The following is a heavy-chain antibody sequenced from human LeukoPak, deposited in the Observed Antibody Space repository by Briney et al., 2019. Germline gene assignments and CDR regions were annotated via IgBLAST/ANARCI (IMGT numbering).Heavy chain of an antibody. CDR3: AKEVNHYSLYYFDS. CDR2: TSYDGSKT. Sequence: QPGRSLLLSCAASGFTLSSYDMHWVRQAPGKGLEWVAVTSYDGSKTFYADSVKGRFTISRDNSKNTLYLQMNTLRAEDTAVYYCAKEVNHYSLYYFDSWGQGALVTVSS. D-gene: IGHD2-15*01. CDR1: GFTLSSYD. V-gene: IGHV3-30*18. J-gene: IGHJ4*02.